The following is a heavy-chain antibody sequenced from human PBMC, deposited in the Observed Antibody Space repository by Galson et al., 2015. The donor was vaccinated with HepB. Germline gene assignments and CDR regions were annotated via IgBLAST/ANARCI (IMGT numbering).Heavy chain of an antibody. D-gene: IGHD6-19*01. Sequence: LRLSCAASGFTFSSNGMHWVRQAPGKGLEWVAVIWYDGSNKYHADSVKGRFTISRDNSKNTVYLQMNSLRAEDTAVYYCARESYSSGWNPYYFYYMDVWGKGTTVTVSS. V-gene: IGHV3-33*01. CDR3: ARESYSSGWNPYYFYYMDV. J-gene: IGHJ6*03. CDR1: GFTFSSNG. CDR2: IWYDGSNK.